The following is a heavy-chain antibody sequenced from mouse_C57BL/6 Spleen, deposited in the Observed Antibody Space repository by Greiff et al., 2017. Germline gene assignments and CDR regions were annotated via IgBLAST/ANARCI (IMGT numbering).Heavy chain of an antibody. CDR2: LDPEDGDT. V-gene: IGHV14-1*01. CDR3: TTTYGSSYRDLDS. D-gene: IGHD1-1*01. Sequence: VQLQQSGAELVRPGASVKLSCTASGFNIKDYYMNWVKQRPEQGLEWIGRLDPEDGDTAYAPKFPGKATMTADTSSNTAYLQLSSLTSDDTAVYYGTTTYGSSYRDLDSWGQGTTLTVSS. J-gene: IGHJ2*01. CDR1: GFNIKDYY.